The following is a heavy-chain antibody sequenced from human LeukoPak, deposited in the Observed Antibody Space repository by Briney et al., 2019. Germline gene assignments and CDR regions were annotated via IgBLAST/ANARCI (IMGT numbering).Heavy chain of an antibody. CDR2: IRSKAYGGTT. D-gene: IGHD4-23*01. Sequence: PGGSLRLSCTASGFTFGDYAMSWFRQAPGKGLEWVGFIRSKAYGGTTEYAASVKGRFTISRDDSKSIAYLQMNSLKTEDTAVYYCTRRRDGGNSGDDPKFDYWGQGTLVTVSS. CDR1: GFTFGDYA. CDR3: TRRRDGGNSGDDPKFDY. V-gene: IGHV3-49*03. J-gene: IGHJ4*02.